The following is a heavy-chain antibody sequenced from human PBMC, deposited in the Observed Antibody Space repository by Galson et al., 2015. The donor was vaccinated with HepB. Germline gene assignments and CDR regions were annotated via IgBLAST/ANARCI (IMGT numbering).Heavy chain of an antibody. D-gene: IGHD6-19*01. CDR3: STRSGASGWDSYCQH. Sequence: SLRLSCAASGFTFSSYAIMWVRQAPGKGLEWVSGMSDNGDNTFYADSLTGRFTISRDISMNTVYLQMNSLRVEDTAVYYCSTRSGASGWDSYCQHWGQCTRVTVSS. V-gene: IGHV3-23*01. CDR1: GFTFSSYA. J-gene: IGHJ1*01. CDR2: MSDNGDNT.